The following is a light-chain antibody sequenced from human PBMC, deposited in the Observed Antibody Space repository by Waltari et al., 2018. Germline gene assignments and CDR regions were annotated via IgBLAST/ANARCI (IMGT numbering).Light chain of an antibody. J-gene: IGKJ3*01. CDR2: RVS. CDR3: MQGTHWPAT. V-gene: IGKV2-30*01. Sequence: VVMTQSPISLSVTLGQPASISCRSSQSLVFTDGNTYLHWFLQRPGQSPRRLVYRVSNRDSGVPDIFIGGGSGTDFTLRISRVQAEDVGVYYCMQGTHWPATFGPGTTVDLK. CDR1: QSLVFTDGNTY.